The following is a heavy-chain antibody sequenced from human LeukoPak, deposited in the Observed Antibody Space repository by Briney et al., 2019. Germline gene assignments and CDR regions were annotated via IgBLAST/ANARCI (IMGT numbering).Heavy chain of an antibody. CDR2: MNPNSGNT. V-gene: IGHV1-8*01. CDR1: GYTFTSYD. CDR3: ARNLAKTGDLDY. Sequence: ASVKVSCKASGYTFTSYDINWVRQATGQGLEWMGWMNPNSGNTGYAQKFQGRVTMTRNTSISTAYMELSSLRSEDTAVYYCARNLAKTGDLDYWGQGTLVAVSS. D-gene: IGHD5-12*01. J-gene: IGHJ4*02.